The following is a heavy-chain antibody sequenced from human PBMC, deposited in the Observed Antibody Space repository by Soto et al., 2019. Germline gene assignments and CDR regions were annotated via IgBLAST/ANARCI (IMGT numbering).Heavy chain of an antibody. CDR3: VRSDSATGTTFGY. Sequence: QLTLKESGPTQVKPTQTLTLTCTVSGFSLSSSGVGVGWIRQPPGKALEWLALMYWDDDKRYSPSLKTRVTVTRDTSKNQVVLTVTDMDPADTATYYCVRSDSATGTTFGYWGQGILVTVPS. CDR2: MYWDDDK. V-gene: IGHV2-5*02. D-gene: IGHD1-1*01. CDR1: GFSLSSSGVG. J-gene: IGHJ4*02.